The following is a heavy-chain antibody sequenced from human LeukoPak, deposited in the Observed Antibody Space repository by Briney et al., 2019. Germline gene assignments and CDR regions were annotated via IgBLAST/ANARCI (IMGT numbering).Heavy chain of an antibody. Sequence: PGGSLRLSCAAPGFTFSSYAMSWVRQAPGKGLGWGSAISGSGGSTYYADSVKGRFTISRDNSKNTLYLQMNSLRAEDTAVYYCAKVPTSSGPQGWFDPWGQGTLVTVSS. CDR3: AKVPTSSGPQGWFDP. CDR2: ISGSGGST. D-gene: IGHD1-26*01. J-gene: IGHJ5*02. V-gene: IGHV3-23*01. CDR1: GFTFSSYA.